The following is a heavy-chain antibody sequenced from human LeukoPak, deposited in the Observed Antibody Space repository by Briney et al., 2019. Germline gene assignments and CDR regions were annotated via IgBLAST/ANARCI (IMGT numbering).Heavy chain of an antibody. CDR3: ANEAPYFDY. Sequence: GGSLRLSCAASGFTFTNYAMAWVRQAPGKGLEWVSVISGSGYSTHYADFVKGRFTISRDNSKNTLYMQLNSLRAEDTAVYYCANEAPYFDYWGKGTLVTVSS. V-gene: IGHV3-23*01. CDR2: ISGSGYST. CDR1: GFTFTNYA. J-gene: IGHJ4*02.